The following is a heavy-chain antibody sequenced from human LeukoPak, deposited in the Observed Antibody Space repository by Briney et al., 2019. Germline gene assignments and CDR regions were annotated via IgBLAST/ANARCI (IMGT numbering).Heavy chain of an antibody. CDR3: AKDRLRGVPGAFDI. J-gene: IGHJ3*02. D-gene: IGHD2-8*01. CDR2: IYSGGST. Sequence: GGSLRLSCAASGFTVSSHYMGWVRQPPGKGLEWVSVIYSGGSTYYADSVKGRFTISRDNSKNTLYLQMNSLRAEDTAVYYCAKDRLRGVPGAFDIWGQGTMVTVSS. CDR1: GFTVSSHY. V-gene: IGHV3-53*01.